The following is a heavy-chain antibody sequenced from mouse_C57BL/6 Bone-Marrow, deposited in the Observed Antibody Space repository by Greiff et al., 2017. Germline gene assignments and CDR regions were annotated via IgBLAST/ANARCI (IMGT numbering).Heavy chain of an antibody. CDR3: AGSFFAY. J-gene: IGHJ3*01. CDR2: ISDGGSYT. CDR1: GFTFSSYA. V-gene: IGHV5-4*03. Sequence: EVKLMESGGGLVKPGGSLKLSCAASGFTFSSYAMSWVRQTPEKRLEWVATISDGGSYTYYPDNVKGRFTISRDNAKNNLYLQMSHLKSEDTAMYYCAGSFFAYWGQGTLVTVSA.